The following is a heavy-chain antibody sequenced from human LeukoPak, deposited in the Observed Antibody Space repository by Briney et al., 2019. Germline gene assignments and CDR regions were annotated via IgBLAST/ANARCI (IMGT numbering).Heavy chain of an antibody. CDR1: GFTVSSNY. V-gene: IGHV3-66*01. D-gene: IGHD3-3*01. J-gene: IGHJ4*02. CDR3: ARVGTPDDFWSGYPSYYFDY. CDR2: IYSGGST. Sequence: GGSLRLSCAASGFTVSSNYMSWVRQAPGKGLEWVSVIYSGGSTYYADSVKGRFTISRDNSKNTLYLQMNSLRAEDTAVYYCARVGTPDDFWSGYPSYYFDYWGQGTLVTVSS.